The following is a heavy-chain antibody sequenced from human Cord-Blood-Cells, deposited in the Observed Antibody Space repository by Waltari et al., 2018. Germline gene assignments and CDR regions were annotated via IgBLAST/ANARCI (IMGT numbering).Heavy chain of an antibody. J-gene: IGHJ4*02. V-gene: IGHV4-34*01. CDR3: ARGRDY. CDR2: INHGGST. CDR1: GGSFSGYY. Sequence: QVQLQQWGAGLLKPSETLSLTCAVYGGSFSGYYWSWIRQPPGKGLEWIGEINHGGSTNYHPSLKSRVTISVETSKNQFSLKLSSVTAADTAVYYCARGRDYWGQGTLVTVSS.